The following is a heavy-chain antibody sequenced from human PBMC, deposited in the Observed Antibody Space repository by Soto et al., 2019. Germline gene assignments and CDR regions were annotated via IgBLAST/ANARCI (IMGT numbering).Heavy chain of an antibody. CDR3: ARDKGSSTPNYYYYYGMDV. CDR2: IIPIFGTA. CDR1: GGTFSSYA. J-gene: IGHJ6*02. V-gene: IGHV1-69*01. Sequence: QVQLVQSGAEVKKPGSSVKVSCKASGGTFSSYAISWVRQAPGQGLEWMGGIIPIFGTANYAQKFQGRVTITADESTSTAYMERSSLRSEDTAVYYCARDKGSSTPNYYYYYGMDVWGQGTTVTVSS. D-gene: IGHD6-6*01.